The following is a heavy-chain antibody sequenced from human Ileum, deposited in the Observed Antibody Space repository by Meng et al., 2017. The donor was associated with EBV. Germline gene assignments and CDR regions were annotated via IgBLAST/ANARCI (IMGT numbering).Heavy chain of an antibody. Sequence: QVQLVQAGTEVKKPGASVKVSCKTSGYSFSRYVISWVRQAPGQGLEWVGWINPYDGDTNYAQKLQDRVTLTTDTSTSTAYIELRSLRSDDTAVYYCASKQYFFAYWGQGTLVTVSS. CDR1: GYSFSRYV. J-gene: IGHJ4*02. D-gene: IGHD1/OR15-1a*01. CDR3: ASKQYFFAY. CDR2: INPYDGDT. V-gene: IGHV1-18*01.